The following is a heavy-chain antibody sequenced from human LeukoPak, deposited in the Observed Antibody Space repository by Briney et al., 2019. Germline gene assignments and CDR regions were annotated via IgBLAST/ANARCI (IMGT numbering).Heavy chain of an antibody. J-gene: IGHJ5*02. CDR1: GGTFSSYA. V-gene: IGHV1-69*06. Sequence: GASVKVSCKASGGTFSSYAISWARQAPGQGLEWMGGIIPIFGTANYAQKFQGRVTITADKSTSTAYMELSSLRSEDTAVYYCARDSELWFGGSFDPWGQGTLVTVSS. D-gene: IGHD3-10*01. CDR2: IIPIFGTA. CDR3: ARDSELWFGGSFDP.